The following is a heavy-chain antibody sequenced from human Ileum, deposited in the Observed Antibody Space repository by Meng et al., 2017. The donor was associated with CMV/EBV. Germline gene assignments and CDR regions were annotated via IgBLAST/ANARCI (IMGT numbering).Heavy chain of an antibody. J-gene: IGHJ2*01. Sequence: EVKGLCPGLVNPSDTLALTCTVSGGSISNGNFYWGWIRQPPGKELELIGSMFYRGNTYYNPSLRSRVTISLDTSKDQFSLRLTSVTGADTAVYYCARMTLYWYFDLWGRGSLVTVSS. V-gene: IGHV4-39*07. CDR1: GGSISNGNFY. D-gene: IGHD2-21*02. CDR3: ARMTLYWYFDL. CDR2: MFYRGNT.